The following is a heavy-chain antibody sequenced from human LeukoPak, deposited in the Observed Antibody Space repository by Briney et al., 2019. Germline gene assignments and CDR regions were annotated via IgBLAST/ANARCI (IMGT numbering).Heavy chain of an antibody. D-gene: IGHD3-3*01. Sequence: PSQTLSLTCAVSGGSISSGGYSGSWIRQPPGKGLEWIGYIYHSGSTYYNPSLKSRVTISVDRSKNQFSLKLSSVTAADTAVYYCARDGSAVGGAFDIWGQGTMVTVSS. J-gene: IGHJ3*02. CDR3: ARDGSAVGGAFDI. V-gene: IGHV4-30-2*01. CDR2: IYHSGST. CDR1: GGSISSGGYS.